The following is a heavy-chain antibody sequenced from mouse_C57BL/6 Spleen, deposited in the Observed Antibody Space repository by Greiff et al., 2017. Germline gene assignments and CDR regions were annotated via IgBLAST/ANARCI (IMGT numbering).Heavy chain of an antibody. J-gene: IGHJ1*03. D-gene: IGHD1-1*01. CDR2: INPTSGYP. V-gene: IGHV1-7*01. CDR3: ARDYCSSHWYFDV. CDR1: GYTFTSSW. Sequence: VQLQQSGAELAKPGASVKLSCKASGYTFTSSWMHWVKQRPGQGLEWIGYINPTSGYPKYNQKFKDKATLTADKSSSTAYMQLSSLTYEDSAVYYCARDYCSSHWYFDVWGTGTTVTVSS.